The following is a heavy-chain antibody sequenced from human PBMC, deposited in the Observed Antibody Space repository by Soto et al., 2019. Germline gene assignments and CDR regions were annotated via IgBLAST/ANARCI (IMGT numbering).Heavy chain of an antibody. J-gene: IGHJ4*02. Sequence: SGGSLRLSCAASGFPFSSYAMSWVRQAPGKGLEWVSFISGDGGSRYYADSLKGRFTISRDNSKNTVYLQLNSLRADDTAVYYCAKDGGILAGAFDYWGQGTLVTVSS. D-gene: IGHD3-9*01. CDR2: ISGDGGSR. CDR3: AKDGGILAGAFDY. CDR1: GFPFSSYA. V-gene: IGHV3-23*01.